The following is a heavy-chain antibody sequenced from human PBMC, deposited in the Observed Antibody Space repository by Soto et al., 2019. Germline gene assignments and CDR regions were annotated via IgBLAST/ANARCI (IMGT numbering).Heavy chain of an antibody. Sequence: VQLVETGGGLIQPGGSLRLSCAASGFTVSSNYMSWVRQAPGKGLEWVSVIYSGGSTYYADSVKGRFTISRDNSKNTLYLQMNSLRAEDTAVYYCAAIVAVGTISHWYFDLWGRGTLVTVSS. CDR1: GFTVSSNY. CDR2: IYSGGST. J-gene: IGHJ2*01. D-gene: IGHD6-13*01. V-gene: IGHV3-53*02. CDR3: AAIVAVGTISHWYFDL.